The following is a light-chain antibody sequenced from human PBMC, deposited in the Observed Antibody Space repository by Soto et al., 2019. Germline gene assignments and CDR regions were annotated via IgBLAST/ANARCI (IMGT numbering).Light chain of an antibody. CDR2: TND. J-gene: IGLJ2*01. CDR3: STWDDSLSGVV. Sequence: QSVLTQPPSASGTPGQRVVISCSGSSSNIGDNSVSWYQQLPGTAPKLLIYTNDQRPSGVPDRFSASKSGTSASLAISGLRSEDEADYHCSTWDDSLSGVVLGGGTKLTVL. V-gene: IGLV1-47*01. CDR1: SSNIGDNS.